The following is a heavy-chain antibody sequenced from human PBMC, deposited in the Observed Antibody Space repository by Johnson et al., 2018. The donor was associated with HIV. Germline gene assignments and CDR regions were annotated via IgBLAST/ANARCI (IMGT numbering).Heavy chain of an antibody. V-gene: IGHV3-33*03. CDR1: GFTFSSYG. J-gene: IGHJ3*02. D-gene: IGHD6-13*01. CDR3: SKDGGYSIRWSALDI. Sequence: QVQLVESGGGVVQPWRSLRLSCAASGFTFSSYGMHWVRQAPGKGLEWVAVIRYDGSNKYYADSVKGRFHISRDNYKSTLYLQMNSLISEDTAVYYCSKDGGYSIRWSALDIWGQGTMGTVSS. CDR2: IRYDGSNK.